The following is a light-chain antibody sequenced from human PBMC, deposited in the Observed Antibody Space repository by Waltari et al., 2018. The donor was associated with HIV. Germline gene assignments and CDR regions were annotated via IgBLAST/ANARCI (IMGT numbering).Light chain of an antibody. Sequence: SYELTQPPSVSVSPGQTAGITGSGEALPKKYSNWYQQKSGQAPVLLIYEDNKRPSGIPERFSGSSSGTMATLTFSGAQVEDEADYYCYSTDTNGHPLFGGGTKLTVL. CDR1: ALPKKY. V-gene: IGLV3-10*01. CDR2: EDN. J-gene: IGLJ2*01. CDR3: YSTDTNGHPL.